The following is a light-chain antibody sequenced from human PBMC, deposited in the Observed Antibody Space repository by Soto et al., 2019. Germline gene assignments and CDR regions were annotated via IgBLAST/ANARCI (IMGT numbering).Light chain of an antibody. Sequence: SALTQPASVSGSPGQSITISCTGTSSDVGNYNLVSWYQQHPGKAPKLMIYEGSKRPSGVSNRFSGSKSGNTASLTFSILQAEDEADYYCCSYAGSSTYVFGTGTKVTVL. J-gene: IGLJ1*01. V-gene: IGLV2-23*01. CDR3: CSYAGSSTYV. CDR2: EGS. CDR1: SSDVGNYNL.